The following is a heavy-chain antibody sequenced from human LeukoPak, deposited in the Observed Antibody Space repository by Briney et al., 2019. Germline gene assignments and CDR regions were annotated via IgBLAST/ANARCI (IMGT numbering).Heavy chain of an antibody. CDR2: IYSGGST. CDR3: AREGHYYDSSGYWFVY. V-gene: IGHV3-53*01. D-gene: IGHD3-22*01. Sequence: GGSLRLSCAASEFSVGSNYMTWVRQAPGKGLEWVSLIYSGGSTYYADSVKGRFTISRDNAKNSLYLQMNSLRAEDTALYYCAREGHYYDSSGYWFVYWGQGTLVTVSS. J-gene: IGHJ4*02. CDR1: EFSVGSNY.